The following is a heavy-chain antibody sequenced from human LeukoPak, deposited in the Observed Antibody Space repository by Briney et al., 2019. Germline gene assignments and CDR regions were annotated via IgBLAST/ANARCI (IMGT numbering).Heavy chain of an antibody. CDR2: INQDGSEK. Sequence: GGSLRLSCGASGFTFDDYWMSWVRQAPGQGLEWVANINQDGSEKYYLDSAKGRFTISRDNARNSLYLQMNSLRAEDTAIYYCARVKWGYCSGGSCYDYYFDYWGQGTLVIVSS. CDR1: GFTFDDYW. V-gene: IGHV3-7*03. D-gene: IGHD2-15*01. J-gene: IGHJ4*02. CDR3: ARVKWGYCSGGSCYDYYFDY.